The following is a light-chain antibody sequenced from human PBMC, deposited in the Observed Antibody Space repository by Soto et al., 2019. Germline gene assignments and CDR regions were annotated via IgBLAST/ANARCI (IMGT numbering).Light chain of an antibody. CDR1: SSDVGGYNY. CDR2: EVS. J-gene: IGLJ1*01. Sequence: QSALTQPASVSGSPGQSITISCTGTSSDVGGYNYVSWYQQHPGKAPKLMIYEVSNRPSGVFNRFSGSKSGNTASLTISGLQAEDEADYYCSSYTSSSIDYVFGTGTKVTVL. V-gene: IGLV2-14*01. CDR3: SSYTSSSIDYV.